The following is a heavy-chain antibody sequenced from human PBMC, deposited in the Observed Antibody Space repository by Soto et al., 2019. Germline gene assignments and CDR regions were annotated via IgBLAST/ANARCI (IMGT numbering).Heavy chain of an antibody. CDR1: GYNFNTYG. CDR3: ARDRDYSHTDADIDY. D-gene: IGHD3-16*01. J-gene: IGHJ4*02. CDR2: ISGYNGYT. V-gene: IGHV1-18*01. Sequence: GASVKVSCKTSGYNFNTYGIIWVRQAPGQGLEWIGWISGYNGYTKYTESLEDRVTLSTDTSTSTAYLELRSLRSGDTALYFCARDRDYSHTDADIDYWDQGTLVTVSS.